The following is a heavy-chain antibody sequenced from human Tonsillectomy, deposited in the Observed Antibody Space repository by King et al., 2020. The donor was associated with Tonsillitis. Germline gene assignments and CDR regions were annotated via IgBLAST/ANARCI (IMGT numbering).Heavy chain of an antibody. CDR2: IWVAGSNK. CDR3: ARRLIYESSGYYYGLCDY. CDR1: GFTFNSYG. D-gene: IGHD3-22*01. J-gene: IGHJ4*02. Sequence: VQLVESGGGVVQPGRSLRLSCAASGFTFNSYGRHWVRQAPGKGLERVAVIWVAGSNKYYADSVKGRFSIARDNSKNTLSLQLNSLRAEDTAVYYCARRLIYESSGYYYGLCDYWGQGTLVTVSS. V-gene: IGHV3-33*08.